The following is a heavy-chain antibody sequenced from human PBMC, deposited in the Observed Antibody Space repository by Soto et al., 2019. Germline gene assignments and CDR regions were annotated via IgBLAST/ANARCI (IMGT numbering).Heavy chain of an antibody. CDR3: ARERGSGWTFDY. V-gene: IGHV3-48*01. CDR1: GFTFSTYS. CDR2: ISSRSTI. Sequence: SLRLSCAASGFTFSTYSMNWVRQAPGKGLEWVSSISSRSTIYYADSVKGRFTISRDNVQNSLYLQMHSLRAEDTAVYYCARERGSGWTFDYWGQGTLVTVSS. D-gene: IGHD6-19*01. J-gene: IGHJ4*02.